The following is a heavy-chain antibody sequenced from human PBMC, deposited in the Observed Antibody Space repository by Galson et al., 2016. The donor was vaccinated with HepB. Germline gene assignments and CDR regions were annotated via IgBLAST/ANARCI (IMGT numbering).Heavy chain of an antibody. CDR1: GFTFGDYA. CDR3: TKAGQTNNWYEGQFDF. CDR2: IRRKADGGTT. V-gene: IGHV3-49*03. Sequence: SLRLSCAASGFTFGDYAMNWFRQAPGKGLEWVGFIRRKADGGTTECAASVKGRFTISRDDSKSIAYLQMNSLKSEDTAVYYCTKAGQTNNWYEGQFDFWRQGTMVTVSS. D-gene: IGHD1-1*01. J-gene: IGHJ4*02.